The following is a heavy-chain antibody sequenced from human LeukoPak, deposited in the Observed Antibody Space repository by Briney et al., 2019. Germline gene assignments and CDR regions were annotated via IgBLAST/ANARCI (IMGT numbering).Heavy chain of an antibody. D-gene: IGHD5-12*01. Sequence: SEILSLTCAVSGGSISSGGYSWSWIRQPPGKGLEWIGYIYHSGSTYYNPSLKSRVTISVDRSKNQFSLKLSSVTAADTAVYYCARGTSGYDWDDAFDIWGQGTMVTVSS. CDR3: ARGTSGYDWDDAFDI. CDR2: IYHSGST. CDR1: GGSISSGGYS. V-gene: IGHV4-30-2*01. J-gene: IGHJ3*02.